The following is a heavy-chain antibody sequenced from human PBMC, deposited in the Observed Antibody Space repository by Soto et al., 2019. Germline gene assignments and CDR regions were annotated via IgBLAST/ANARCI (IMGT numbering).Heavy chain of an antibody. CDR1: GDSISSGYY. V-gene: IGHV4-38-2*01. CDR2: VYHSGTT. CDR3: TRSLYTSSWYVGN. Sequence: SETLSLTCAVSGDSISSGYYWGWMRQPPGEGLEWIGSVYHSGTTYYNPSLKSRLTISLDTSKNQFSLKLTSVTAADTAVYYCTRSLYTSSWYVGNWGQGIQVTVSS. J-gene: IGHJ4*02. D-gene: IGHD6-13*01.